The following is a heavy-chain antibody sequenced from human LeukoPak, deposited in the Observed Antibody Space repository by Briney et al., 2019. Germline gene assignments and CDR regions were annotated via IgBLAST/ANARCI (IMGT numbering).Heavy chain of an antibody. J-gene: IGHJ4*02. CDR1: GGTFSSYA. Sequence: SVKVSCKASGGTFSSYAISWVRQAPGQGLEWMGRIIPIFGTANYAQKFQGRVTITTDESTSTAYMGLSSLRSEDTAVYYCASGTYYYGSGSFFWGQGTLVTVSS. V-gene: IGHV1-69*05. CDR2: IIPIFGTA. CDR3: ASGTYYYGSGSFF. D-gene: IGHD3-10*01.